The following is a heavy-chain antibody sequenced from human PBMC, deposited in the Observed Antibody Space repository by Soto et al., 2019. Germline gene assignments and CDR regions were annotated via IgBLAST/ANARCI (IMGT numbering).Heavy chain of an antibody. CDR2: INDSGNI. CDR3: ARGLILWFGELSRRGGYYYYMDV. CDR1: GGSFSGYQ. J-gene: IGHJ6*03. D-gene: IGHD3-10*01. Sequence: QVQLQQWGAGLLKPSETLTLTCAVYGGSFSGYQWSWIRQTPGKGLECSGEINDSGNINYNPSLKSRVTILLDTPKKQIYLKLSSVTAADSAVYYCARGLILWFGELSRRGGYYYYMDVCGKGTTVTVSS. V-gene: IGHV4-34*01.